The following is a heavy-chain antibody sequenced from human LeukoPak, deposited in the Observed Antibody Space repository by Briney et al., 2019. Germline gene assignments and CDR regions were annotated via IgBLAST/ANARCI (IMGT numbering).Heavy chain of an antibody. CDR3: ARDRYYDILTGYPYNWFDP. J-gene: IGHJ5*02. Sequence: ASVKVSCKASGYTFTSYGINWVRQAPGQGLEWMGWISAYNGNTNYAQKLQGRVTMTTDTSTSTAYMELRSLRSDDTAVYYCARDRYYDILTGYPYNWFDPWGQGTLVTVSS. CDR2: ISAYNGNT. V-gene: IGHV1-18*01. CDR1: GYTFTSYG. D-gene: IGHD3-9*01.